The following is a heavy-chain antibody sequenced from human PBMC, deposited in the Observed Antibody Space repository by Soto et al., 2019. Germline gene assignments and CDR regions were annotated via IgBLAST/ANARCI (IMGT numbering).Heavy chain of an antibody. CDR2: IVPIFGTA. D-gene: IGHD1-20*01. J-gene: IGHJ5*02. Sequence: SVKVSCKASGGTFSSYAISRVRQAPGQGLEWMGGIVPIFGTANYAQKFQGRVTITADKSTSTAYMELSSLRSEDTAVYYCARVYRYNWNGGKNWFDPWGQGTLVTVSS. CDR1: GGTFSSYA. CDR3: ARVYRYNWNGGKNWFDP. V-gene: IGHV1-69*06.